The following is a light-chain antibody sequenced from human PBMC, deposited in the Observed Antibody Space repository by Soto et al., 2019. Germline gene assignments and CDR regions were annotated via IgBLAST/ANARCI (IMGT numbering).Light chain of an antibody. CDR1: QTISSW. CDR3: QHYNSYSEA. V-gene: IGKV1-5*03. CDR2: KAS. Sequence: DIKMPQSPSTLSGSVGDRVTITCRASQTISSWLAWYQQKPGKAPKLLIYKASTLKSGVPSRLSGSGSGTEFTLTISSLQPDDFATDDCQHYNSYSEAFGQGTKVDIK. J-gene: IGKJ1*01.